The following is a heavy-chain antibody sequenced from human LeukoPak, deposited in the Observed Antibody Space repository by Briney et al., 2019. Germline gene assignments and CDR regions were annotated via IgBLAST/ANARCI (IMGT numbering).Heavy chain of an antibody. V-gene: IGHV4-39*01. D-gene: IGHD3-22*01. J-gene: IGHJ3*02. CDR2: IYYSGST. Sequence: PSETLSLTCTVSGGSISSSSYYWGWIRQPPGKGLEWIGSIYYSGSTYYNPSLKSRVTISTDTSKNQFSLKLSSVTAADTAMYYCARHGAPSMIIWMIDAFDIWGQGTMVTVSS. CDR3: ARHGAPSMIIWMIDAFDI. CDR1: GGSISSSSYY.